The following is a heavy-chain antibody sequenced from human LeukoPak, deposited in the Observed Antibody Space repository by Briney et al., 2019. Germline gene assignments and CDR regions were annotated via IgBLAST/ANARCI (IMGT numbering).Heavy chain of an antibody. D-gene: IGHD3-10*01. V-gene: IGHV1-2*02. Sequence: GASVKVSCKASGYTFTGYYMHWVRQAPGQGLEWMGWINPNSGGTNYAQKFQGRVTMTRDTSISTAYMELSSLRSEDTAVYYCARGRPAFLYGSGSYPWYMDVWGKGTTVTVSS. CDR2: INPNSGGT. CDR1: GYTFTGYY. J-gene: IGHJ6*03. CDR3: ARGRPAFLYGSGSYPWYMDV.